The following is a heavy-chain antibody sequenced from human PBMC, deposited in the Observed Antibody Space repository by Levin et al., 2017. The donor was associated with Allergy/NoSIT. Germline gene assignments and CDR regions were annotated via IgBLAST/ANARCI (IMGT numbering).Heavy chain of an antibody. CDR2: INHSGST. V-gene: IGHV4-34*01. CDR3: ARGGNSGRGYYDFWSGYYPLDY. D-gene: IGHD3-3*01. J-gene: IGHJ4*02. CDR1: GGSFSGYY. Sequence: SETLSLTCAVYGGSFSGYYWSWIRQPPGKGLEWIGEINHSGSTNYNPSLKSRVTISVDTSKNQFSLKLSSVTAADTAVYYCARGGNSGRGYYDFWSGYYPLDYWGQGTLVTVSS.